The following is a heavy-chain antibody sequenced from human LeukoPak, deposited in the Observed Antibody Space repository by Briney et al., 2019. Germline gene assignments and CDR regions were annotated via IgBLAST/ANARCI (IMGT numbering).Heavy chain of an antibody. J-gene: IGHJ5*02. D-gene: IGHD2-2*01. CDR1: GFTFSDYY. CDR3: ARGEGYCSSTSCSLNWFDP. CDR2: ISSSGSTI. Sequence: GGSLRLSCAASGFTFSDYYMSWIRQAPGKGLEWVAYISSSGSTIYYADSVKGRFTISRDNAKNSLYLQMNSLRAEDTAVYYCARGEGYCSSTSCSLNWFDPWGQGTLVTVSS. V-gene: IGHV3-11*01.